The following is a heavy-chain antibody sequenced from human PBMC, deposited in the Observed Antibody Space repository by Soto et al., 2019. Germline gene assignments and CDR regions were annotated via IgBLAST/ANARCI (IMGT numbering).Heavy chain of an antibody. Sequence: QVQLVQSGAEVKKPGSSVKVSCEASGGTFSSYAISWVRQAPGQGLEWMGGIIPIFGTANYAQKFQGRVTITADESTSTAYMELSSLRSEDTAVYYCARATPDSSGYYFYHFDYWGQGTLVTVSS. D-gene: IGHD3-22*01. CDR3: ARATPDSSGYYFYHFDY. CDR2: IIPIFGTA. V-gene: IGHV1-69*01. CDR1: GGTFSSYA. J-gene: IGHJ4*02.